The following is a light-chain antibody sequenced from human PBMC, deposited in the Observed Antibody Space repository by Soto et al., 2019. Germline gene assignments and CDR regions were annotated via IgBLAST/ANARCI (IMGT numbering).Light chain of an antibody. J-gene: IGLJ2*01. Sequence: QSVLTQPPSVSGAPGQRVTISCTGSSSNIGAGHDVHWYQHSPGTAPKLLIYRFNNRPSGVPDRFSGSKSGTSASLAISGLQAEDEADYYCQSFDTSLSGSVVFGGGATLTVL. V-gene: IGLV1-40*01. CDR3: QSFDTSLSGSVV. CDR1: SSNIGAGHD. CDR2: RFN.